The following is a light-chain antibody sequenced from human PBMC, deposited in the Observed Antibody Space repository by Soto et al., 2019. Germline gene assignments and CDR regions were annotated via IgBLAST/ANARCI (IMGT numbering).Light chain of an antibody. CDR3: QQQLTTPGT. J-gene: IGKJ1*01. Sequence: DVVMTQSPESLAVSLGERATINCKSSRSIIYTSHNQNSRAWYQQKPGQHPKLLIYWASIRGSGAPDRFSGSGSGKEFTLTISSVQAEVLSCDYCQQQLTTPGTGGQGTRVEIK. CDR1: RSIIYTSHNQNS. V-gene: IGKV4-1*01. CDR2: WAS.